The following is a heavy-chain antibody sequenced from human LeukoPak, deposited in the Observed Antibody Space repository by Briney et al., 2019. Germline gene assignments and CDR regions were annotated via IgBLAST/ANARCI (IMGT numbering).Heavy chain of an antibody. CDR3: ARKRSFDL. V-gene: IGHV4-59*02. CDR2: IYYSESA. D-gene: IGHD3-9*01. J-gene: IGHJ4*02. Sequence: SETLSLTCTVSGDSVSNYYWSWIRQPPGKRLEWIGCIYYSESATYNPSLKGRVTISLDTSKNQFFLKLSSVTAADTAIYYCARKRSFDLWGQGTLVTVSS. CDR1: GDSVSNYY.